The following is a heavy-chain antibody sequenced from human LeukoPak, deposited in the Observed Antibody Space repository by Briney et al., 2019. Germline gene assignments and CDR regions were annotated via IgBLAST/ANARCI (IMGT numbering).Heavy chain of an antibody. CDR3: ARAAGRDGYNFNYYYMDV. CDR2: ISSSSSSYI. D-gene: IGHD5-24*01. V-gene: IGHV3-21*01. CDR1: GFTFSSYS. J-gene: IGHJ6*03. Sequence: PGGSLRLSCAASGFTFSSYSMNWVRQAPGKGLEWVSSISSSSSSYIYYADSVKGRFTISRDNAKNSLYLQMNSLRAEDTAVYYCARAAGRDGYNFNYYYMDVWGKGTTVTVSS.